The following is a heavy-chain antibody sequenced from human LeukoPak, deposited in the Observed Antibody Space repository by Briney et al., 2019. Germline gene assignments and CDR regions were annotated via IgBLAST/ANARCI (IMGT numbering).Heavy chain of an antibody. CDR1: GGSTSNFY. CDR3: ARGNYLNGMDV. Sequence: PSETLSLTCSVSGGSTSNFYWNWIRQPPGKGLEWIGCIYHSGGTNYNPSRKSRVTMSVDTSKNQISLKLTSVTAADTAVYYCARGNYLNGMDVWGQGTTVTVSS. D-gene: IGHD5-24*01. CDR2: IYHSGGT. J-gene: IGHJ6*02. V-gene: IGHV4-59*01.